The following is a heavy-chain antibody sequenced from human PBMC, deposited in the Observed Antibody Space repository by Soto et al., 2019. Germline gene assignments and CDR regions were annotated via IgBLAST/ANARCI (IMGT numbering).Heavy chain of an antibody. V-gene: IGHV1-2*02. J-gene: IGHJ5*01. CDR3: ARAPAGVATWGFNS. CDR1: GYTFTGYY. Sequence: QVQLVQSGAEVKKSGASVKVSCKASGYTFTGYYMHWVRQAPGQGLEWMGWIIPNSGNTNYAQKFQGRVTMTRDTSISTASIELSTLTSDDTAVYYCARAPAGVATWGFNSWGQGTLVTVSS. D-gene: IGHD7-27*01. CDR2: IIPNSGNT.